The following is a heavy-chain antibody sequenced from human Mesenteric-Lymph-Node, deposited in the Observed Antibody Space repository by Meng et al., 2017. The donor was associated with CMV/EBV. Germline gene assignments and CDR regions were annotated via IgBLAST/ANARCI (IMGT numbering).Heavy chain of an antibody. V-gene: IGHV1-18*01. D-gene: IGHD3-22*01. CDR1: GYTFTSYG. Sequence: SVKVSCKASGYTFTSYGISWVRQAPGQGLEWMGWISGYNGNTNYAQKFQGRVTVTRDTSISTAYMELSRLRSDDTALYFCTSLKYSGGYYQSDYWGQGTLVTVSS. CDR3: TSLKYSGGYYQSDY. CDR2: ISGYNGNT. J-gene: IGHJ4*02.